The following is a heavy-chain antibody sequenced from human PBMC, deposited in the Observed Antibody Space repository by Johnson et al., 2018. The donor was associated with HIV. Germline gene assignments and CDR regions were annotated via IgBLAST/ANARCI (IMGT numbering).Heavy chain of an antibody. CDR2: MSYDGIKK. J-gene: IGHJ3*02. CDR1: GFTFNTYA. Sequence: QEQLVESGGGVVQPGRSLRLSCAASGFTFNTYAMHWVRQAPGKGLQWVALMSYDGIKKYYADSVRGRFTISRDNSKNTLYLQMNSLRAEDTAVYYCARGPLLWRAFDIWGQGTMVTVSS. V-gene: IGHV3-30*14. D-gene: IGHD3-10*01. CDR3: ARGPLLWRAFDI.